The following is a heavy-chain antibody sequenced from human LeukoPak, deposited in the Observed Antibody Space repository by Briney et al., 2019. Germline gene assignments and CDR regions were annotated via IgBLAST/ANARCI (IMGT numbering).Heavy chain of an antibody. V-gene: IGHV3-49*04. CDR2: IRSQAYGGTE. CDR3: ARGPIYLWLYYGMDV. D-gene: IGHD3-16*01. CDR1: GFTFRDHA. J-gene: IGHJ6*02. Sequence: GGSLRLSCTASGFTFRDHAMTWVRQAPGKGLEWVSFIRSQAYGGTEEYAASVQGRFTISRDDSYSIAYLQMNSLKTEDTAVYYRARGPIYLWLYYGMDVWGQGTTVIVSS.